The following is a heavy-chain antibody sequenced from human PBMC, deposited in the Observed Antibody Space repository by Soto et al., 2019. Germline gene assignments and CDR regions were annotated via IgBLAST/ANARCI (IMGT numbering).Heavy chain of an antibody. CDR2: IDPSDSYT. Sequence: GESLKISCKGSGYSFTSYWISWVRQMPGKGLEWMGRIDPSDSYTNYSPSFQGHVTISADKSISTAYLKWSSLKASDTAMYYCARHTYLYCSGGSCYSMGSATKATSYYGMDVWGQGTTVTVSS. D-gene: IGHD2-15*01. CDR1: GYSFTSYW. J-gene: IGHJ6*02. V-gene: IGHV5-10-1*01. CDR3: ARHTYLYCSGGSCYSMGSATKATSYYGMDV.